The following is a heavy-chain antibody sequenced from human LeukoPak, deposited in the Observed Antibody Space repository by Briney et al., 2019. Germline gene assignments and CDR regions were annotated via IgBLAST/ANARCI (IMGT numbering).Heavy chain of an antibody. J-gene: IGHJ6*03. D-gene: IGHD2-8*02. V-gene: IGHV4-34*01. CDR3: ARAGPTPFYYYMDV. Sequence: SETLSLTCAVYGGSFSGYYWSWIRQPPGKGLEWIGEINHSGSTNYNPSLKSRVTISVDTSKNQFSLKLSSVTAADTAVYYCARAGPTPFYYYMDVWGKGTTVTVSS. CDR2: INHSGST. CDR1: GGSFSGYY.